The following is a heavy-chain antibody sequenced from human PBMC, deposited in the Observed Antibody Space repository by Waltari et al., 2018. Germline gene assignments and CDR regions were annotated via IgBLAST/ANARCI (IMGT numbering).Heavy chain of an antibody. CDR1: GFTFSSYA. Sequence: EVQLLESGGGLVQPGGSLRLSCAASGFTFSSYAMSWVRQAPGKGLEWVSAISGSGGSKYEADSVKGRLTISRDNSKKTLYLQMNSLRAEDTAVYYCAKKPAAHYYFDYWGQGTLVTVSS. D-gene: IGHD2-2*01. CDR2: ISGSGGSK. V-gene: IGHV3-23*01. CDR3: AKKPAAHYYFDY. J-gene: IGHJ4*02.